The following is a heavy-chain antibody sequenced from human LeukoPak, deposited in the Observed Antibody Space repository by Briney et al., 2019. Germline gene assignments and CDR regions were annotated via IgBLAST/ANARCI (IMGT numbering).Heavy chain of an antibody. CDR3: ARVDYDSSAPEY. Sequence: ASVKLSCTASAYTFTTNVYCRHWDPPGQGLEWMGWISAYNGNTSYAQKLQGRVTMTTDTSTSTAYMELRSLRSDDTAVYYCARVDYDSSAPEYWGQGTLVTVSS. CDR1: AYTFTTNV. D-gene: IGHD3-22*01. V-gene: IGHV1-18*01. CDR2: ISAYNGNT. J-gene: IGHJ4*02.